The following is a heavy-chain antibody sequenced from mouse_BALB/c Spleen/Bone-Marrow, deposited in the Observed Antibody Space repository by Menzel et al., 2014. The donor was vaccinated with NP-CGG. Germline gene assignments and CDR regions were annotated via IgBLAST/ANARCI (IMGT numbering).Heavy chain of an antibody. CDR2: ISYSAIT. D-gene: IGHD3-1*01. CDR3: ARGRAVYFDY. V-gene: IGHV3-2*02. CDR1: GYSITSDYA. Sequence: ESGPGLVKPSQSLSLTCTVTGYSITSDYAWNWIRQFPGNKLEWMGYISYSAITYYNPSLKSRISITRDTSQNQFFLQLKSVTTEDTATYYCARGRAVYFDYWGQGTTLTVSS. J-gene: IGHJ2*01.